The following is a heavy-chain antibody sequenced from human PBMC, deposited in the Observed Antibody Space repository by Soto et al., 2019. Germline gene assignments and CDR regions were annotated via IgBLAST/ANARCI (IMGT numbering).Heavy chain of an antibody. J-gene: IGHJ5*02. CDR1: GGTFSIYT. V-gene: IGHV1-69*08. D-gene: IGHD3-16*01. CDR3: ARDRDIVWGGPKNWYDP. Sequence: QVQLVQSGAEVKKPGSSVKVSCKASGGTFSIYTISWVRQAPGQGLEWMGRIIPILGIANYAQKFQGRVTITANKSTSTAYMELSSLRSEDTAVYYCARDRDIVWGGPKNWYDPWGQGTLVTVSS. CDR2: IIPILGIA.